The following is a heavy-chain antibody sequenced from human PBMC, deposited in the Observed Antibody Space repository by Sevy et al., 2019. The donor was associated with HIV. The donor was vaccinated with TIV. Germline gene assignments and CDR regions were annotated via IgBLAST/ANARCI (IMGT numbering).Heavy chain of an antibody. D-gene: IGHD2-2*01. CDR2: INSDGSST. CDR1: GFTFSSYW. Sequence: GGSLRLSCAASGFTFSSYWMHWVRQAPGKGLVWVSRINSDGSSTGYGDSVKGRFTISRDNAKNTLYLQMNSLRAEDTAVYYCASMSAMVLGYCSSTSCRKPIDYWGQGTLVTVSS. CDR3: ASMSAMVLGYCSSTSCRKPIDY. V-gene: IGHV3-74*01. J-gene: IGHJ4*02.